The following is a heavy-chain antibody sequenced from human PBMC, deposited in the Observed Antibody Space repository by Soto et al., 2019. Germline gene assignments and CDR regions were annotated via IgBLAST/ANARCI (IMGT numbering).Heavy chain of an antibody. V-gene: IGHV3-21*01. CDR2: ISSSSSYI. J-gene: IGHJ3*02. D-gene: IGHD2-2*01. CDR3: ASICSSTSCYGDDAFDI. Sequence: EVQLVESGGGLVKPGGSLRLSCAASGFTFSSYSMNWVRQAPGKGLEWVSSISSSSSYIYYADSVKGRFTSSRDNAKNSLYLQMNSLRAEDTAVYYCASICSSTSCYGDDAFDIWGQGKMVTVSS. CDR1: GFTFSSYS.